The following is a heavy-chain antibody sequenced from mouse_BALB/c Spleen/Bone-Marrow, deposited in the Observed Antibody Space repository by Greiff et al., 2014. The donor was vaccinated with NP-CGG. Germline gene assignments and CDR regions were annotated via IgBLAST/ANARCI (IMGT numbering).Heavy chain of an antibody. V-gene: IGHV5-9-2*01. CDR1: GFTFSNYG. CDR2: ISGGGSYT. J-gene: IGHJ3*01. Sequence: VQLKESGGGLVKSGGSLKLSCAASGFTFSNYGMSWVRQTPEKRLKWVATISGGGSYTFYSDSVKGRFTISRDNAKNNLYLQLSSLRSEDTALYYCARHAYYDQTEVSFVYWGQGTLVTVSA. CDR3: ARHAYYDQTEVSFVY. D-gene: IGHD2-4*01.